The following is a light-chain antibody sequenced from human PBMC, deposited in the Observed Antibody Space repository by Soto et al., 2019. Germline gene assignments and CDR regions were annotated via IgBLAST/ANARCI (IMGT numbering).Light chain of an antibody. CDR3: ATRDDSLNGYV. CDR1: SSNVGSNA. CDR2: SNN. Sequence: QSVLTQPPSASESPGQRVTISCSGSSSNVGSNAVNWYQQLPGTAPTLLIYSNNERLSGVPDRFSGSKSGTSASLAISGLQSEDEADYYCATRDDSLNGYVFGTGTKVTVL. J-gene: IGLJ1*01. V-gene: IGLV1-44*01.